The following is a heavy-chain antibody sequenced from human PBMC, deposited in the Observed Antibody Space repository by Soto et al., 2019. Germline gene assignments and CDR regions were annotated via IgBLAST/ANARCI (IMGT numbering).Heavy chain of an antibody. D-gene: IGHD5-18*01. CDR2: IYYGVST. Sequence: QVQLQESGPGLVKPSETLSLTCTVSGGSISSYYWSWIRQPPHKGLEWIGYIYYGVSTNYNPSLKSRVTISIDTSKNQFSLKLSSATAADTAVYYCARGLGLWSLGSFDIWGHGTMVTVSS. CDR3: ARGLGLWSLGSFDI. CDR1: GGSISSYY. V-gene: IGHV4-59*01. J-gene: IGHJ3*02.